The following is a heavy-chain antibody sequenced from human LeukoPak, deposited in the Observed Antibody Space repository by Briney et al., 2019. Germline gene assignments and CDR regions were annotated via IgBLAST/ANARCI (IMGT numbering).Heavy chain of an antibody. CDR3: ARVPDIYCPSTSCVDY. J-gene: IGHJ4*02. V-gene: IGHV1-2*06. CDR2: LNPNSGGT. Sequence: ASVKVSCKASGYAFTGFYIHWVRQAPGQGLEWMGRLNPNSGGTIHAQKFQGRVTITRDTSISTAYMELSRLRSDDTAVYYCARVPDIYCPSTSCVDYWGQGTLVTVSS. D-gene: IGHD2-2*01. CDR1: GYAFTGFY.